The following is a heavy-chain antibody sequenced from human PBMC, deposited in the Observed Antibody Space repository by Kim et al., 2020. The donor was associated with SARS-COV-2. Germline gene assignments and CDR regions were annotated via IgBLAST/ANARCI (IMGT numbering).Heavy chain of an antibody. D-gene: IGHD5-18*01. CDR3: ARDGGGKVETGHTPYTLDV. V-gene: IGHV1-46*01. CDR2: ITPSGGDT. CDR1: GYTFTSYK. Sequence: ASVKVSCKASGYTFTSYKLHWVRQAPGQGLEWMAIITPSGGDTTYAQKFQDRVTMTRDTSTSTAYMELTSLRSEDTAVYYCARDGGGKVETGHTPYTLDVWGKGTTATVSS. J-gene: IGHJ6*04.